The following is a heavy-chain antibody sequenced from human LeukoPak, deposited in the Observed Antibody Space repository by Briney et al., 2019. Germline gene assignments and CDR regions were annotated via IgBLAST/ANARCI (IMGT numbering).Heavy chain of an antibody. V-gene: IGHV3-15*01. Sequence: PSGTLSLTCAVSGGSIRGSYWWSWVRQPPGKGLEWIGRIKSKTDGGTTDYAAPVKGRFTISRDDSKNTLYLQMNSLKTEDTAVYYCTLLPGDWGQGTLVTVSS. D-gene: IGHD3-10*01. CDR1: GGSIRGSYW. CDR2: IKSKTDGGTT. CDR3: TLLPGD. J-gene: IGHJ4*02.